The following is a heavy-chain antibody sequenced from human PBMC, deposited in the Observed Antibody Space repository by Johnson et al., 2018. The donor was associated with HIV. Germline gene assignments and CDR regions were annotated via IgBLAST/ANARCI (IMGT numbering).Heavy chain of an antibody. CDR2: INGDGSSK. CDR3: ARDPLGGAFDM. V-gene: IGHV3-7*01. Sequence: VQLVESGGGLVQPGGSLRLSCAASEFPFSTYWMAWVRQAPGRGLECVAIINGDGSSKLYVDSVKGRFTVSRDNAGNSLSLRMSSLRVDDTAIYYCARDPLGGAFDMWGQGTMVTVSS. CDR1: EFPFSTYW. J-gene: IGHJ3*02.